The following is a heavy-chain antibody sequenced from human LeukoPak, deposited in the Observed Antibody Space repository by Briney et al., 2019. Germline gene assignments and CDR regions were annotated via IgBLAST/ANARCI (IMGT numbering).Heavy chain of an antibody. CDR3: ATDFYDST. Sequence: GGSLRLSCATSGFTFSNAWLNWVRQAPGKGLEWVGRIRSNSDGGTIDYAAPVKGRFTLSRDDSKTTLYLQMNSLQTEDTAVYYCATDFYDSTWGQGTLVTVSS. D-gene: IGHD3-22*01. V-gene: IGHV3-15*07. J-gene: IGHJ5*02. CDR1: GFTFSNAW. CDR2: IRSNSDGGTI.